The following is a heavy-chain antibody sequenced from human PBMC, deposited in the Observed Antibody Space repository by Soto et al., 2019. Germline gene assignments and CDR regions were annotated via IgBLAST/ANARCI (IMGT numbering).Heavy chain of an antibody. CDR1: GFTFSSYA. CDR2: ISGSGGST. V-gene: IGHV3-23*01. CDR3: AKPLAGLPSRYYYYGLDV. D-gene: IGHD5-18*01. J-gene: IGHJ6*02. Sequence: PGGSLRLSCAASGFTFSSYAMSWVRQAPGKGLEWVSAISGSGGSTYYADSVKGRFTISRDNSKNTLYLQMNSLRAEDTAVYYCAKPLAGLPSRYYYYGLDVWGQGTTVTVSS.